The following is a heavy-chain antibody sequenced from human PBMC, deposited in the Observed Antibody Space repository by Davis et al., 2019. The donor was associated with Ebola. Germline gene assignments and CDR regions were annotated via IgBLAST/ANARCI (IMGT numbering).Heavy chain of an antibody. D-gene: IGHD3-10*01. CDR3: ARDEGRGGAYPDY. CDR2: ISGYNDNT. CDR1: GYTFTRYG. Sequence: ASVKVSCKASGYTFTRYGITWVRQAPGQGLEWMGWISGYNDNTNYPQKVEDRVTMTKDTSTSTAYMELKSLRSDDTAVYYCARDEGRGGAYPDYWGQGTLVTVSS. V-gene: IGHV1-18*01. J-gene: IGHJ4*02.